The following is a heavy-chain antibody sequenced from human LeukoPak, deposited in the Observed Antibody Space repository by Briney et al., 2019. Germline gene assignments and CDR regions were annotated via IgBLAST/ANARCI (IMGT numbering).Heavy chain of an antibody. CDR1: GFTFSSYS. V-gene: IGHV3-21*01. Sequence: GGSLRLSCAASGFTFSSYSMNCVRQAPGKGLEWVSSISSSSSYIYYAVSVKGRFTISRDNAKNSLYLQMNSLRAEETAVYYCARDFEDTFGGPVLINDYSTVVDYYYYMDVWGKGTTVTVSS. CDR2: ISSSSSYI. J-gene: IGHJ6*03. D-gene: IGHD4-11*01. CDR3: ARDFEDTFGGPVLINDYSTVVDYYYYMDV.